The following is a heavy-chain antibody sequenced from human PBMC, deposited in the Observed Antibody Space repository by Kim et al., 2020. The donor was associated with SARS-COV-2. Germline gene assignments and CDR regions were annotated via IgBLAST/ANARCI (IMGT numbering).Heavy chain of an antibody. J-gene: IGHJ6*02. CDR2: IRSKANSYAT. V-gene: IGHV3-73*01. CDR1: GFTFSGSA. Sequence: GGSLRLSCAASGFTFSGSAMHWVRQASGKGLEWVGRIRSKANSYATAYAASVQGRFTISRDDSKNTAYLQMNSLKTEDTAVYYCTSSPRHYDILTGYYTPHYYYYGMDVWGQGTTVTVSS. CDR3: TSSPRHYDILTGYYTPHYYYYGMDV. D-gene: IGHD3-9*01.